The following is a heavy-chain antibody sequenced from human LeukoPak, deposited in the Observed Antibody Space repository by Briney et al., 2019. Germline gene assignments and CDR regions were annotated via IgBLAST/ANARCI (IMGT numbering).Heavy chain of an antibody. CDR1: GFTLSSYS. D-gene: IGHD3-16*01. CDR2: TIDSGYIT. Sequence: GGSLRLSCEASGFTLSSYSMLWVRQAPGKGREWVSGTIDSGYITYYANSVKDRFTISRDNSKNTLYLKMNSLRAEDTAVYYCAKLGEQEVYNYYVGVWGKGTTVAVSS. CDR3: AKLGEQEVYNYYVGV. V-gene: IGHV3-23*01. J-gene: IGHJ6*03.